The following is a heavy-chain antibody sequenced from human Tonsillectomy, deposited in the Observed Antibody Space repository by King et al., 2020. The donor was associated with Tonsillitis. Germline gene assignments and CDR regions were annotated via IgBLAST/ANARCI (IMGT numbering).Heavy chain of an antibody. CDR1: GYTFTGDF. Sequence: VQLVQSGAEVKKPGASVKVSCKASGYTFTGDFIYCGRQAPGQGLEWMGTINPSGDGTTYAEEFQGRVTMTRDTSTGTVYMELRSLRSEDTAVYYCTRCIALVAECFDYWGQGTRVTVSS. CDR3: TRCIALVAECFDY. CDR2: INPSGDGT. D-gene: IGHD6-13*01. J-gene: IGHJ4*02. V-gene: IGHV1-46*03.